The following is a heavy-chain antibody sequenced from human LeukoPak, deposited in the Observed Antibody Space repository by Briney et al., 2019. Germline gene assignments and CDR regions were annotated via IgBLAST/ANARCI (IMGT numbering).Heavy chain of an antibody. D-gene: IGHD2-15*01. CDR2: ISSSSSYI. Sequence: GGSLRLSCAASGFTFSSYSMNWVRQAPGKGLEWVSSISSSSSYIYYADSVKGRFTISRDNAKNSLYLQMNSLRAEDTAVYYCARDIPTHCSGGSCHGTPWFDPWSQGTLVTVSS. CDR3: ARDIPTHCSGGSCHGTPWFDP. V-gene: IGHV3-21*01. CDR1: GFTFSSYS. J-gene: IGHJ5*02.